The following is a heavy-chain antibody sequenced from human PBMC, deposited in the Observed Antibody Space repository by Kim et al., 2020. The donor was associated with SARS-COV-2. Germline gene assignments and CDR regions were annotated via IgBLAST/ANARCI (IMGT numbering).Heavy chain of an antibody. D-gene: IGHD2-15*01. CDR2: ISYDGSNK. J-gene: IGHJ4*02. CDR3: AKDRGYCSGGSCYSRYYFDY. CDR1: GFTFSSYG. Sequence: GGSLRLSCAASGFTFSSYGMHWVRQAPGKGLEWVAVISYDGSNKYYADSVKGRFTISRDNSKNTLYLQMNSLRAEDTAVYYCAKDRGYCSGGSCYSRYYFDYWGQGTLVTVSS. V-gene: IGHV3-30*18.